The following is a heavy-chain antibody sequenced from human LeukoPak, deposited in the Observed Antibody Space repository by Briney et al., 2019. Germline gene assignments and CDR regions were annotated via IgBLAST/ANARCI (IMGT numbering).Heavy chain of an antibody. D-gene: IGHD4-17*01. CDR3: ASLLSHYGDFDY. Sequence: SETLSLTCTVSGGSISSSSYYWGWIRQPPGKGLEWIGSIYYSGSTYYNPSLKSRVTIFVDTSKNQFSLKLSSVTAADTAVYYCASLLSHYGDFDYWGQGTLVNVSS. CDR2: IYYSGST. J-gene: IGHJ4*02. CDR1: GGSISSSSYY. V-gene: IGHV4-39*01.